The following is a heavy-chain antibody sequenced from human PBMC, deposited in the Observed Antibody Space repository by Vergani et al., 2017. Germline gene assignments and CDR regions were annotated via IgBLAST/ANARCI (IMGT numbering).Heavy chain of an antibody. CDR1: GGSISSYY. D-gene: IGHD3-22*01. CDR2: IYYSGST. J-gene: IGHJ4*02. CDR3: ARVKSSGYYHLTFDY. Sequence: QVQLQESGPGLVKPSETLSLTCTVSGGSISSYYWSWFRQPPGKGLEWIGYIYYSGSTNYNPSLKSRVTISVDTSKNQFSLKLSSVTAADTAEYYCARVKSSGYYHLTFDYWGQGTLVTVSS. V-gene: IGHV4-59*01.